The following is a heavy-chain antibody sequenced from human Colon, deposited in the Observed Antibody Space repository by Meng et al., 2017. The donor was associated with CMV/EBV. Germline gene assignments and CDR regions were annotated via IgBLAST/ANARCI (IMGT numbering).Heavy chain of an antibody. J-gene: IGHJ4*02. D-gene: IGHD3-16*01. CDR1: GFTFSNYD. CDR2: IQNDGSST. Sequence: EVQLVESGGGLVQPGGSLRLSGAASGFTFSNYDMHWVRQGPGKALVWVSRIQNDGSSTTYAESVKGRFTISRDNAKNTLYLQMNSLRAEDTAVYYCTRDFWGSLEYWGQGALVTVSS. CDR3: TRDFWGSLEY. V-gene: IGHV3-74*01.